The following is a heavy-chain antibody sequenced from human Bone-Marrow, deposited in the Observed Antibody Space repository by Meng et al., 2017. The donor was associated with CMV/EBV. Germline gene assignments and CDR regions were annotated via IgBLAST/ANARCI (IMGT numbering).Heavy chain of an antibody. CDR2: MNPNSGNT. Sequence: ASVKVSCKASGYTFTSYDINWVRQATGQGLEWMGWMNPNSGNTGYAQKFQGRVTMTRDTSISTAYMELSRLRSDDTAVYYCARSYDYVWGFDPWGQGTRVTVSS. V-gene: IGHV1-8*02. CDR3: ARSYDYVWGFDP. J-gene: IGHJ5*02. CDR1: GYTFTSYD. D-gene: IGHD3-16*01.